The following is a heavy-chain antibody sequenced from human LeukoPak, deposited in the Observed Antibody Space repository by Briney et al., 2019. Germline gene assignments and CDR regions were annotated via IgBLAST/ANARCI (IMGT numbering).Heavy chain of an antibody. J-gene: IGHJ3*02. CDR3: AKDRWDLWAVAAGHDAFDI. CDR1: VFTFSSYG. Sequence: GGPLRLSCAASVFTFSSYGMHWVRQAPGKGLEWGAVISYDGSNKYYADSVKGRFTISRDNSKNTLYLQMNSLRAEDTAVYCCAKDRWDLWAVAAGHDAFDIWGQGTMVTVSS. V-gene: IGHV3-30*18. D-gene: IGHD6-19*01. CDR2: ISYDGSNK.